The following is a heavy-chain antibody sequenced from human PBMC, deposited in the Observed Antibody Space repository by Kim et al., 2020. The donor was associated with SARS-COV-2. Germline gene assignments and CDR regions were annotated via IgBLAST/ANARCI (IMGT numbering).Heavy chain of an antibody. D-gene: IGHD6-19*01. Sequence: ASVKVSCKASGYTFTSYGISWVRQAPGQGLEWMGWISAYNGNTNYAQKLQGRVTMTTDTSTSTAYMELRSLRSDDTAVYYCARKVVAGSFYYYYYYMDVWGKGTTVTVSS. CDR1: GYTFTSYG. CDR2: ISAYNGNT. CDR3: ARKVVAGSFYYYYYYMDV. J-gene: IGHJ6*03. V-gene: IGHV1-18*01.